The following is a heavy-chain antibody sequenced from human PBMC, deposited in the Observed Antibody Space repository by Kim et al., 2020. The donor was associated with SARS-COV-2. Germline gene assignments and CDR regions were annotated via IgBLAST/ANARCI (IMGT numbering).Heavy chain of an antibody. J-gene: IGHJ6*02. D-gene: IGHD3-10*01. V-gene: IGHV1-2*02. Sequence: ASVKVSCKASGYTFTGYYMHWVRQAPGQGLEWMGWINPNSGGTNYAQKFQGRVTMTRDTSINTAYMELSRLRSDDTAVYYCARDLIQWFGELLSSYGMDVWGQGTTVTVSS. CDR3: ARDLIQWFGELLSSYGMDV. CDR1: GYTFTGYY. CDR2: INPNSGGT.